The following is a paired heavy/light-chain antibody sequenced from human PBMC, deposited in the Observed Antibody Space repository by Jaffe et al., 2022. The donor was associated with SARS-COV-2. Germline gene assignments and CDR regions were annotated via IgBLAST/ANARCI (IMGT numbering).Light chain of an antibody. J-gene: IGLJ3*02. V-gene: IGLV1-40*01. CDR2: GNN. CDR3: QSYDSSLSALV. Sequence: QSVLTQPPSVSGAPGQRVTISCTGSSSNIGAVYDVHWYQQLPGTAPKLLIYGNNHRPSGVPDRFSGSKSGTSASLAITGLQAEDEADYYCQSYDSSLSALVFGGGTKLTVL. CDR1: SSNIGAVYD.
Heavy chain of an antibody. CDR2: IYTSGST. J-gene: IGHJ4*02. Sequence: QVQLQESGPGLVKPSQTLSLTCTVSGGSINSGSYYWTWIRQPAGKELEWIGRIYTSGSTNYNPSLKSRVTISVDTSKNQFSLKLSSVTATDTAVYYCARGEIFVDNTSTCYTVWGQGTLVTVSS. D-gene: IGHD2-2*02. CDR1: GGSINSGSYY. CDR3: ARGEIFVDNTSTCYTV. V-gene: IGHV4-61*02.